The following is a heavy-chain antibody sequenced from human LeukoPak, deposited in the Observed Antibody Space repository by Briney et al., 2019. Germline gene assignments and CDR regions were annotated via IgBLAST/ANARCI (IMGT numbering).Heavy chain of an antibody. CDR2: INPSGGST. D-gene: IGHD2-15*01. J-gene: IGHJ4*02. V-gene: IGHV1-46*01. CDR1: GYTFTSYD. CDR3: ARDWCSGGSCYSVFSY. Sequence: GASVKVSCKASGYTFTSYDINWVRQVTGQGLEWMGIINPSGGSTSYAQKFQGRVTITADESTSTAYMELSSLRSEDTAVYYCARDWCSGGSCYSVFSYWGQGTLVTVSS.